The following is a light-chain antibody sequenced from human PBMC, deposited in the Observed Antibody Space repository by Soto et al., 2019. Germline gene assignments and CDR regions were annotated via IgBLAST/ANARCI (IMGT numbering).Light chain of an antibody. Sequence: EIVMTQPPATLSVSPGERATLSCRASQRVSSNLAWYQQKPGQAPRLLIYGASTRATDIPVRFSGSGSGTEFTLTISSLQSEDSAVYYCQQYDESPPLTFGGGTKVDIK. V-gene: IGKV3-15*01. J-gene: IGKJ4*01. CDR2: GAS. CDR3: QQYDESPPLT. CDR1: QRVSSN.